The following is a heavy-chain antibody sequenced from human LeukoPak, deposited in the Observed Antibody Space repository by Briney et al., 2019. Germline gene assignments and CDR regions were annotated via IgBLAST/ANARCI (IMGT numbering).Heavy chain of an antibody. CDR2: IYHSGST. CDR3: ASHSSGWSYYYYGMDV. V-gene: IGHV4-4*02. D-gene: IGHD6-19*01. J-gene: IGHJ6*02. Sequence: PSETLSLTCAVSGGSISSSNWWSWVRRPPGKGLEWIGEIYHSGSTNYNPSLKSRVTISVDKSKNQFSLKLSSVTAADTAVYYCASHSSGWSYYYYGMDVWGQGTTVTVSS. CDR1: GGSISSSNW.